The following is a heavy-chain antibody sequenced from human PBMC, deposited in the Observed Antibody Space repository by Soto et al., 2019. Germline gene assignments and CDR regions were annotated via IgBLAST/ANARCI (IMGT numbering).Heavy chain of an antibody. V-gene: IGHV4-59*08. J-gene: IGHJ6*03. D-gene: IGHD4-17*01. CDR2: IYYSGST. Sequence: PSETLSLTCTVSGGSISSYYWSWIRQPPGKGLEWIGYIYYSGSTNYNPSLKSRVTISVDTSKNQFSLKLSSVTAADTAVYYCARFHGDYEVYYYYYYMDVWGKGTTVTVSS. CDR1: GGSISSYY. CDR3: ARFHGDYEVYYYYYYMDV.